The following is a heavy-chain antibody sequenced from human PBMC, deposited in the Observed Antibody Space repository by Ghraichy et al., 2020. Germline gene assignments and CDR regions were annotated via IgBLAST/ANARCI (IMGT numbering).Heavy chain of an antibody. J-gene: IGHJ4*02. D-gene: IGHD6-19*01. CDR2: INHSGST. CDR3: AIGYSSGWDGYY. CDR1: GGSFSGYY. V-gene: IGHV4-34*01. Sequence: GSLRLSCAVYGGSFSGYYWSWIRQPPGKGLEWIGEINHSGSTNYNPSLKSRVIISVDTSKNQFSLKLSSVTAADTAVYYCAIGYSSGWDGYYWGQGTLVTVSS.